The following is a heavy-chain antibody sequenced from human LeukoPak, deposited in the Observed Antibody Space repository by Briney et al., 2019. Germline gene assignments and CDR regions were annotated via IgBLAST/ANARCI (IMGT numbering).Heavy chain of an antibody. V-gene: IGHV4-59*01. CDR1: GGSISSYY. Sequence: SETLSLTCTVSGGSISSYYWSWIRQPPGKGLEWIGYIYYSGSTNYNPSLKSRVTISVDTSKNQFSLKLSSVTAADTAVYYCARVGDYYYGMDVWGQGTTVTVSS. J-gene: IGHJ6*02. CDR3: ARVGDYYYGMDV. CDR2: IYYSGST.